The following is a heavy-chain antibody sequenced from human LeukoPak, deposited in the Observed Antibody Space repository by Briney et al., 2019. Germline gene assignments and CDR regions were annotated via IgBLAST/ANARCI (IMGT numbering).Heavy chain of an antibody. Sequence: PSETLSLTCTVSGGSITSYYWTWIRQPPGKGLEWIGYIYHSGTTNYNPSLKSRVTISADTSRNQFSLKLSSVTAADTAVYYCAQKAPYSPGYSQDWGQGTLVTVSS. CDR3: AQKAPYSPGYSQD. V-gene: IGHV4-59*01. J-gene: IGHJ1*01. CDR1: GGSITSYY. CDR2: IYHSGTT. D-gene: IGHD2-15*01.